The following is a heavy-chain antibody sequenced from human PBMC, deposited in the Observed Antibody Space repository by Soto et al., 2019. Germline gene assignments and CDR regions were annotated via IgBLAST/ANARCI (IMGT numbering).Heavy chain of an antibody. CDR3: ARNGNYGHYFDY. Sequence: SVKVSCKASGGTFSSYAISWVRQAPGQGLEWMGGIIPIFGTANYAQKFQGRVTITADESTSTAYMELSSLRSEDTAVYYCARNGNYGHYFDYWGQGTLVTVSS. CDR1: GGTFSSYA. D-gene: IGHD4-4*01. J-gene: IGHJ4*02. V-gene: IGHV1-69*13. CDR2: IIPIFGTA.